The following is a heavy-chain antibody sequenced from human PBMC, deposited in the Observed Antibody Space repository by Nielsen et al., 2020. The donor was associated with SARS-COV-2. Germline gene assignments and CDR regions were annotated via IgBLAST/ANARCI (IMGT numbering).Heavy chain of an antibody. D-gene: IGHD1-14*01. CDR2: IYYSGST. Sequence: SETLSLTCTVSGGSISSYYWSWIRQPPGKGLEWIGYIYYSGSTNYNPSLKSRVTISVDTSKNQFSLKLSSVTAADTAVYYCASPNRVDGMDVWGQGTTVTVSS. CDR3: ASPNRVDGMDV. J-gene: IGHJ6*02. V-gene: IGHV4-59*01. CDR1: GGSISSYY.